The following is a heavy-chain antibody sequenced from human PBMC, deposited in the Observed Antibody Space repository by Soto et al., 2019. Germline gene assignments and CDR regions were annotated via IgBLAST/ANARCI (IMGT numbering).Heavy chain of an antibody. CDR2: INAGNGNT. D-gene: IGHD6-6*01. J-gene: IGHJ4*02. Sequence: QVQLVQSGAEEKKPGASVKVSCKASGYTFTSYDMHWVRQAPGQRREWMGWINAGNGNTKYSQKFQGRVTITRDTSASTAYMELSSLRSEDTAVYYCARGGYSRSSMGYWGQGTLVTVSS. CDR1: GYTFTSYD. CDR3: ARGGYSRSSMGY. V-gene: IGHV1-3*05.